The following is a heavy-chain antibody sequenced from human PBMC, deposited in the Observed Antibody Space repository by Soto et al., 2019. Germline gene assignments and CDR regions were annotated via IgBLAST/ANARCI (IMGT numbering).Heavy chain of an antibody. J-gene: IGHJ5*02. V-gene: IGHV4-59*08. CDR2: IYYSGST. Sequence: SETLSLTCTVSGGSISSYYWSWIRQPPGKGLEWIGYIYYSGSTNYNPSLKSRVTISVDTSKNQFSLKLSSVTAADTAVYYCARQGLPERELDTWGQGTLVTVSS. CDR1: GGSISSYY. D-gene: IGHD1-1*01. CDR3: ARQGLPERELDT.